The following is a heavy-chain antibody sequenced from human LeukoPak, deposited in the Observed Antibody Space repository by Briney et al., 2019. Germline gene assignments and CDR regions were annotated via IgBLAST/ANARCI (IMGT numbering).Heavy chain of an antibody. Sequence: GGSLRLSCAASGFTFSSYAMSWARQAPRKGLEWVSAISGSGGSTYYADSVKGRFTISRDNSKNTLYLQMNSLRAEDTAVYYCAKPLSAYYDRRSFDYWGQGTLVTVSS. V-gene: IGHV3-23*01. CDR1: GFTFSSYA. CDR2: ISGSGGST. J-gene: IGHJ4*02. CDR3: AKPLSAYYDRRSFDY. D-gene: IGHD3-22*01.